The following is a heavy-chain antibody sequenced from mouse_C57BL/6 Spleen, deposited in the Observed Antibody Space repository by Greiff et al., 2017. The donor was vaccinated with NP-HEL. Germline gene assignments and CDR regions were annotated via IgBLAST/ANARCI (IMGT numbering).Heavy chain of an antibody. Sequence: DVKLVESGGGLVKPGGSLKLSCAASGFTFSDYGMHWVRQAPEKGLEWVAYISSGSSTIYYADTVKGRFTISRDNAKNTLFLQMTSLRFEDTAMYYCAREDYFDYWGQGTTLTVSS. CDR3: AREDYFDY. J-gene: IGHJ2*01. V-gene: IGHV5-17*01. CDR1: GFTFSDYG. CDR2: ISSGSSTI.